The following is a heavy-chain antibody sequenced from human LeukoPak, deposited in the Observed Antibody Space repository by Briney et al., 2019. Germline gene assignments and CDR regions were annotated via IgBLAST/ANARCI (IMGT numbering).Heavy chain of an antibody. CDR3: AKDMSYDSSGGFDY. D-gene: IGHD3-22*01. CDR1: GFTFDDYA. CDR2: ISWNSGSI. V-gene: IGHV3-9*01. Sequence: SLRLSCAASGFTFDDYAMHRVRQAPGKGLEWVSGISWNSGSIGYADSVKGRFTISRDNAKNSLYLQMNSLRAEDTALYYCAKDMSYDSSGGFDYWGQGTLVTVSS. J-gene: IGHJ4*02.